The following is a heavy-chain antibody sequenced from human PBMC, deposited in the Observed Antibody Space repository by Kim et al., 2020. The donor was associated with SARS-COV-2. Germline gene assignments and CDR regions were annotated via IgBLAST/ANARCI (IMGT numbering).Heavy chain of an antibody. V-gene: IGHV1-18*01. D-gene: IGHD3-22*01. J-gene: IGHJ1*01. Sequence: KVQGRVTMTTDTSTSTAYMELRSLRSDDTAVYYCARDDYDSSGYFYFQHWGQGTLVTVSS. CDR3: ARDDYDSSGYFYFQH.